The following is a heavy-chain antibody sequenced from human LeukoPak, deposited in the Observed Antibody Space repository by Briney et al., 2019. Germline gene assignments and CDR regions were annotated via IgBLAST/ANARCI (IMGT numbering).Heavy chain of an antibody. V-gene: IGHV4-59*08. J-gene: IGHJ4*02. CDR3: ARGWFGEFLGY. D-gene: IGHD3-10*01. CDR1: GGSISSYY. CDR2: IYYSGST. Sequence: SETLSLTCTVSGGSISSYYWSWIRQPPGKGLEWIGYIYYSGSTNYNPSLKSRVTILVDTSKNQFSLKLSSVTAADTAVYYCARGWFGEFLGYWGQGTLVTVSS.